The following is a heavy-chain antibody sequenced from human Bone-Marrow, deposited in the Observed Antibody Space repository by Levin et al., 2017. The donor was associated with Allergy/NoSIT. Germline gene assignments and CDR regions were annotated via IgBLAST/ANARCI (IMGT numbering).Heavy chain of an antibody. D-gene: IGHD4-11*01. Sequence: PSETLSLTCTVSGGSISSSSYYWGWIRQPPGKGLEWIGSIYYSGSTYYNPSLKSRVTISVDTSKNQFSLKLSSVTAADTAVYYCARAGLTTRAMDVWGQGTTVTVSS. CDR3: ARAGLTTRAMDV. J-gene: IGHJ6*02. CDR2: IYYSGST. CDR1: GGSISSSSYY. V-gene: IGHV4-39*07.